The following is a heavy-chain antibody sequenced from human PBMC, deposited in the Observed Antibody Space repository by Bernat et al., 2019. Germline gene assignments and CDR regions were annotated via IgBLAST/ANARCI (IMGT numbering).Heavy chain of an antibody. CDR3: ARGPYSSSWLGFDY. D-gene: IGHD6-13*01. CDR1: GFTVSSNY. V-gene: IGHV3-53*01. CDR2: IYNGGST. Sequence: EVQLVEAGGGLIQPGGSLRLSCAASGFTVSSNYMSWVRQAPGKGLEWVSVIYNGGSTYYADSVKGRFTISRDNSKNTLYLQMNSLRADDTAVYYCARGPYSSSWLGFDYWGQGTLVTVSS. J-gene: IGHJ4*02.